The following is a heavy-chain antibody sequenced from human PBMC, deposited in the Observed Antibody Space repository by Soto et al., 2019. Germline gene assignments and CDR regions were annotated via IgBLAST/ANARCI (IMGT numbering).Heavy chain of an antibody. D-gene: IGHD6-13*01. V-gene: IGHV4-39*01. J-gene: IGHJ4*02. Sequence: QLQLQESGPGLVRPSETLSLTCSVSGGSITSRSSYWAWIRQPPGKGLEWIGTFFSGSTFSNPSLRSRVTISKDTSRNQFSLKLTSVADTDTAMYYCATTRGLAVGGSFNYWGQGAMVTVSS. CDR2: FFSGST. CDR3: ATTRGLAVGGSFNY. CDR1: GGSITSRSSY.